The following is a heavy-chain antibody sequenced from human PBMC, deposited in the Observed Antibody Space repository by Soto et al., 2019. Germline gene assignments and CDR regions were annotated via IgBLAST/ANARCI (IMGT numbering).Heavy chain of an antibody. J-gene: IGHJ4*02. V-gene: IGHV1-24*01. D-gene: IGHD3-10*01. CDR3: ATWGWFGEFYTVGVDY. CDR2: FDPEDGDT. CDR1: GYTLTELS. Sequence: QVQLVQSGAEVKKPGASVKVSCKVSGYTLTELSMHWVRQAPGKGLEWMGGFDPEDGDTIYAQKFQGRVTMTEDTSTDTAYMELSSLRSEDTAVYYCATWGWFGEFYTVGVDYWGQGTLVTVSS.